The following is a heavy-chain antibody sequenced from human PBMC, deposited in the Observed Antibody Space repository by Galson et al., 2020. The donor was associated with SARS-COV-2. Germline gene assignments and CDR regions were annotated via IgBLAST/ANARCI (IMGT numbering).Heavy chain of an antibody. CDR3: ARLPRDWYLMGFDD. CDR2: IFPGDSDI. J-gene: IGHJ4*02. CDR1: GYSFSSAW. V-gene: IGHV5-51*01. D-gene: IGHD6-13*01. Sequence: HGESLKISCKGSGYSFSSAWIGWVRQMPGKGLEWMGIIFPGDSDIRYSPAFQGQVTISADKSISTAYLEWSSLQVSDTAMYYCARLPRDWYLMGFDDWGQGTLVTVSS.